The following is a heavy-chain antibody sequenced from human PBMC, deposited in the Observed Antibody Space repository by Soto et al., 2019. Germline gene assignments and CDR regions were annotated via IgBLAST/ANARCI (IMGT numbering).Heavy chain of an antibody. Sequence: QVQLVQSGAEVKKPGSSVKVSCKASGGTFSSYAISWVRQAPGQGLEWMGGITPISDTTNYAQKFQGRVKITADESTSTDYMELSSLRSEDTAVYYCARSQGSSTSLEIYYYYYYGMDVWGQGTTVTVSS. CDR3: ARSQGSSTSLEIYYYYYYGMDV. CDR1: GGTFSSYA. J-gene: IGHJ6*02. D-gene: IGHD2-2*01. CDR2: ITPISDTT. V-gene: IGHV1-69*01.